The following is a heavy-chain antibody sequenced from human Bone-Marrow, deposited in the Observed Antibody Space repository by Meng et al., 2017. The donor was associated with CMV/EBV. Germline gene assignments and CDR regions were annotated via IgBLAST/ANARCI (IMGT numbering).Heavy chain of an antibody. D-gene: IGHD6-6*01. CDR1: GFRFGDNA. J-gene: IGHJ4*02. Sequence: SLRLSCAASGFRFGDNAMAWIRQAPGKGPEWVSYIGGSATTMYYSDSVKGRFVISRDNAQNSLYLQMNSLRDEDMAVYYCARLEGTVAAFDYWGQGTLVTVSS. CDR2: IGGSATTM. V-gene: IGHV3-11*01. CDR3: ARLEGTVAAFDY.